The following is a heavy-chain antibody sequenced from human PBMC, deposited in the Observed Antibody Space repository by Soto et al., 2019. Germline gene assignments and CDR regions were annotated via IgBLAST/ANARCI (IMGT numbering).Heavy chain of an antibody. CDR3: VRDRGYDAHDYNYNAMDV. CDR1: GFTFRTYT. Sequence: GGSLRLSCVASGFTFRTYTMNWVRQAPGKGLEWVSGIRGFSPYTFYSESVKGRFTISRDNAKNSLYLQMNSLRAEDTAVYYCVRDRGYDAHDYNYNAMDVWGQGTTVTVSS. J-gene: IGHJ6*02. V-gene: IGHV3-21*01. D-gene: IGHD2-15*01. CDR2: IRGFSPYT.